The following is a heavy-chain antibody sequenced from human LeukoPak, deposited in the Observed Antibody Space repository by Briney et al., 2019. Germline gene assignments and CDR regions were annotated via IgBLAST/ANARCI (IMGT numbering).Heavy chain of an antibody. Sequence: SETLSLTCTVSGGSISSGGYYWSWIRQHQGKGLEWIGYIYYSGSTYYNPSLKSRVTISVDTSKNQFSLKLSSVTAADTAVYYCASGGYSSSWYGEYWFDPWGQGTLVTVSS. CDR2: IYYSGST. J-gene: IGHJ5*02. V-gene: IGHV4-31*03. CDR1: GGSISSGGYY. D-gene: IGHD6-13*01. CDR3: ASGGYSSSWYGEYWFDP.